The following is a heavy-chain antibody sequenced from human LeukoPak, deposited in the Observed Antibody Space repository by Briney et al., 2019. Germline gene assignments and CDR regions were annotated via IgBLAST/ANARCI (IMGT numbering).Heavy chain of an antibody. Sequence: PSETLSLTCTVSGGSISSYYWSWIRQPPGKGLEWIGYIYYSGSTNYNPSLKSRVTISVDTSKNQFSLKLSSVTAADTAVYYCAMEQRGAFDIWGQGTMVTVSS. CDR2: IYYSGST. CDR1: GGSISSYY. J-gene: IGHJ3*02. V-gene: IGHV4-59*01. CDR3: AMEQRGAFDI. D-gene: IGHD1/OR15-1a*01.